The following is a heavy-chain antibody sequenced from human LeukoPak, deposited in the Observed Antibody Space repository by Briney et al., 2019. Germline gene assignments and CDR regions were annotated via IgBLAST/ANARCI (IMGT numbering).Heavy chain of an antibody. D-gene: IGHD2-2*01. CDR3: ARGTSPLDYWYFDL. Sequence: TGGSLRLSCTSSGFIFTNYAMSWVRQTPRTGREWISSITGRGVSAYYADSVKGRFTVSRYTSKKRFVLQKNSIRDEDTAVYYCARGTSPLDYWYFDLWGRGTLVTVSS. CDR1: GFIFTNYA. J-gene: IGHJ2*01. CDR2: ITGRGVSA. V-gene: IGHV3-23*01.